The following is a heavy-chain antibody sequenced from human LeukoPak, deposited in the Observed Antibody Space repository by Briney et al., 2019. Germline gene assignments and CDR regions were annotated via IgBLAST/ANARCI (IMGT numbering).Heavy chain of an antibody. V-gene: IGHV3-30*02. J-gene: IGHJ4*02. CDR1: GFTFSSYG. D-gene: IGHD3-3*01. Sequence: GGSLRLSCAASGFTFSSYGMHWVRQAPGKGLEWVAFIRYDGSNKYYADSVKGRFTISRDNSKNTLYPQMNSLRAEDTAVYYCAKHPTPTIFGVVIILYFDYWGQGTLVTVSS. CDR3: AKHPTPTIFGVVIILYFDY. CDR2: IRYDGSNK.